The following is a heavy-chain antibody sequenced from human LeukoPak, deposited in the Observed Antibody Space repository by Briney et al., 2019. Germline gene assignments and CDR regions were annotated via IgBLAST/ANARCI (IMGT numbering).Heavy chain of an antibody. V-gene: IGHV3-23*01. J-gene: IGHJ4*02. D-gene: IGHD3-22*01. Sequence: PGGSLRLSCAASGFIFNNYGLVWVRQAPGKGLEWVSAISNDGGGTTYADFVKGRFSVSRDNSKNTLFLQLNSLRAEDPALYYCAKGSSGYFFDLWGQGGMVTVSS. CDR1: GFIFNNYG. CDR2: ISNDGGGT. CDR3: AKGSSGYFFDL.